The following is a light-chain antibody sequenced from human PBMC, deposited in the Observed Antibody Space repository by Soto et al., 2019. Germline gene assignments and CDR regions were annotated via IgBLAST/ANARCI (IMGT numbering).Light chain of an antibody. CDR2: AAS. Sequence: DIQMTQSPSSLSASVGDRVTITCRASQGISNYLAWYQQKPGKVPKLLIYAASTWQSGVPSRFSGSGSGTDFTLTISSLQPEDVATYYCLKYNSASWTFGQGTKVEIK. V-gene: IGKV1-27*01. J-gene: IGKJ1*01. CDR3: LKYNSASWT. CDR1: QGISNY.